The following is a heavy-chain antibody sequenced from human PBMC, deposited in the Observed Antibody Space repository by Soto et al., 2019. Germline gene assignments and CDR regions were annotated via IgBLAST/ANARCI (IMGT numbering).Heavy chain of an antibody. V-gene: IGHV1-8*01. CDR3: ARYIYGQGFQA. J-gene: IGHJ5*02. CDR2: MRANSGDT. CDR1: GDIFTNFD. Sequence: QVQLVQLGAEVRKPGASVKVSCRASGDIFTNFDFNWVRQATGQGLEWIGWMRANSGDTGHDQKFQGRVRMTRDTSMSTAYMELSSLRAEDTAVYYCARYIYGQGFQAWGQGTLVFVSS. D-gene: IGHD3-3*02.